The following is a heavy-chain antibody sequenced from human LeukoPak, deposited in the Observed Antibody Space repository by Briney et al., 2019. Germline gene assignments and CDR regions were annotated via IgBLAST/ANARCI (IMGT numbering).Heavy chain of an antibody. J-gene: IGHJ4*02. D-gene: IGHD2-2*01. CDR3: AKVETSGGANCYALDY. V-gene: IGHV3-23*01. Sequence: PGGSLRLSCAASGFTFSSYAMTWVRQAPDKGLEWVSAISGSDGSTYYADSVKGRFTISRDDSQNTLYLQMNSLSADDTAVYYCAKVETSGGANCYALDYWGQGTLVTVSS. CDR2: ISGSDGST. CDR1: GFTFSSYA.